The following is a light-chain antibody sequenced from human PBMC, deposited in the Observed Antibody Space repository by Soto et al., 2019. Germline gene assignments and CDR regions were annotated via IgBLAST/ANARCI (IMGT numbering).Light chain of an antibody. V-gene: IGLV2-14*01. CDR2: DVS. CDR1: SSDVGAYNY. J-gene: IGLJ1*01. CDR3: SSYTTSSTRYF. Sequence: QSALTQPASVSGSPGQSITISCTGTSSDVGAYNYVSWFQQHPGKAPKLMIYDVSDRPSGVSNRFSGSKSVNTASLTISGLQAEDEADYYCSSYTTSSTRYFFGTGTKVTVL.